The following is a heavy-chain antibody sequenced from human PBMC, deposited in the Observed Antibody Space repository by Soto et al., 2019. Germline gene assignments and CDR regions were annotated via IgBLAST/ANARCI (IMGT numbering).Heavy chain of an antibody. CDR3: ARGANGSGSESAFDI. V-gene: IGHV1-69*04. CDR2: IIPILDIE. CDR1: GGTFRTYP. D-gene: IGHD3-10*01. Sequence: SVKVSCKTSGGTFRTYPITWVRQAPGQDLEWMGRIIPILDIEDYAQKFQGRVTITADKSTGTAYMELSSLRSEDTAFYYCARGANGSGSESAFDIWGQGTMVTVSS. J-gene: IGHJ3*02.